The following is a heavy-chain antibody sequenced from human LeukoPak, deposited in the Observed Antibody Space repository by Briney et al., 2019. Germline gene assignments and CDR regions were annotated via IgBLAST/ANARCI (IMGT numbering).Heavy chain of an antibody. CDR2: IYSGGST. J-gene: IGHJ3*02. V-gene: IGHV3-66*01. Sequence: GGSLRLSCAASGFTVSSNYMSWVRQAPGKGLEWVSVIYSGGSTYYADSVKGRFTISRDNSKNTLYLQMNSLRAEDTAVYYCARVGGLHRLHAFDIWGQGTMVTVSS. CDR1: GFTVSSNY. CDR3: ARVGGLHRLHAFDI. D-gene: IGHD3-16*01.